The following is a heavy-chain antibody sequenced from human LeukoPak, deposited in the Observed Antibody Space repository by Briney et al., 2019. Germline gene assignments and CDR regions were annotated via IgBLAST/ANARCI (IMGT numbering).Heavy chain of an antibody. J-gene: IGHJ4*02. V-gene: IGHV3-23*01. Sequence: GGSLRLSCAASGFTFSSYGMSWVRQAPGKGLEWVSAISGSGGSTYYADSVKGRFTISRDNSKNTLYLQMNSLRAEDTAVYYCAKRDCSGGSCYPPRSVYWGQGTLVTVSS. CDR2: ISGSGGST. D-gene: IGHD2-15*01. CDR3: AKRDCSGGSCYPPRSVY. CDR1: GFTFSSYG.